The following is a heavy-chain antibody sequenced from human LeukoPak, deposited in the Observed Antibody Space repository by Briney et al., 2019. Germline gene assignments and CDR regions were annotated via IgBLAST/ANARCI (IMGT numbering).Heavy chain of an antibody. J-gene: IGHJ4*02. Sequence: GGSLRLSCAASGFTFSNAWMSWVRQAPGKGLEWVGRIKSKINDGTADYAAPVKGRFTISRDDLKNTLYLQMDSLKTEDTAVYYCTAVTDGGSDFWGQGTLVTVSS. CDR1: GFTFSNAW. CDR2: IKSKINDGTA. D-gene: IGHD2-8*01. V-gene: IGHV3-15*01. CDR3: TAVTDGGSDF.